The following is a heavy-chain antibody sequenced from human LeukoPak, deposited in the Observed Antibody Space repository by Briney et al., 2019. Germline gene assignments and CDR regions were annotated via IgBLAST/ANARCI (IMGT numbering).Heavy chain of an antibody. CDR1: GYTFTSYG. J-gene: IGHJ4*02. CDR2: IGAYNGNT. V-gene: IGHV1-18*01. CDR3: ARATYYYGSGSYYILYFDY. D-gene: IGHD3-10*01. Sequence: ASVKVSCKASGYTFTSYGISWVRQAPGQGLEWMGWIGAYNGNTNYAQKLQGRVTMTTDTSTSTAYMELRSLRSDDTAVYYCARATYYYGSGSYYILYFDYWGQGTLVTVSS.